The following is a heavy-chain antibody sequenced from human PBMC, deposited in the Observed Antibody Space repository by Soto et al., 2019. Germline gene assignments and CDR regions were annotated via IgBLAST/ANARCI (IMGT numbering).Heavy chain of an antibody. CDR1: GYTFTGYY. CDR3: ARSYGSWSYYGMDV. CDR2: INPNSGGT. Sequence: QVQLVQSGAEVKKPGASVKVSCKASGYTFTGYYMHWVRQAPGQGLEWMGWINPNSGGTNYAQKFQGWVTMTRDTSVSTAYMELSRLRSDDTAVYYCARSYGSWSYYGMDVWGQGTTVTVSS. V-gene: IGHV1-2*04. D-gene: IGHD3-10*01. J-gene: IGHJ6*02.